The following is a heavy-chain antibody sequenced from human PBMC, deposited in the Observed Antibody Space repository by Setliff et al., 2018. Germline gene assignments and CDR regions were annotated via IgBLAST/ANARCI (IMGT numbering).Heavy chain of an antibody. V-gene: IGHV4-61*02. D-gene: IGHD3-9*01. J-gene: IGHJ4*02. Sequence: SETLSLTCTASGGSIRSGSFYWSWIRQSAEKGLEWIGRVHASGSPNYNPSFKGRVTISLDTSTNQFSLNLNSVTAADTAVYYCAKERYFDWFFENWGQGTLVTVSS. CDR3: AKERYFDWFFEN. CDR1: GGSIRSGSFY. CDR2: VHASGSP.